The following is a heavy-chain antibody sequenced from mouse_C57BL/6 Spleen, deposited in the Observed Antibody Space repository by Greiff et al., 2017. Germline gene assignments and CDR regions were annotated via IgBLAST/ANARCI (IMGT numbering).Heavy chain of an antibody. CDR2: IWSDGST. V-gene: IGHV2-6-1*01. J-gene: IGHJ3*01. CDR3: ARHEDYGSSYVSAWFAY. Sequence: VQLQESGPGLVAPSQSLSITCTVSGFSLTSYGVHWVRQPPGKGLEWLVVIWSDGSTTYNSALKSRLSISKDNSKSQVFLKMNSLQTDDTAMYYCARHEDYGSSYVSAWFAYWGQGTLVTVSA. CDR1: GFSLTSYG. D-gene: IGHD1-1*01.